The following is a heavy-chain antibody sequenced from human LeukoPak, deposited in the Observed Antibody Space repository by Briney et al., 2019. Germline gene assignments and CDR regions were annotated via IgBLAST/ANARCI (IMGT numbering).Heavy chain of an antibody. D-gene: IGHD6-6*01. CDR3: AKEYTPSSPLGELDS. Sequence: GGSLRLSCAVSGFNLNSYAMHWVRQAPGKGLEWVAVIRHDVANSFYADSVQGRFTISRDTSKKILYLQMNSLRVEDTAVYYCAKEYTPSSPLGELDSWGQGTLVTVSS. CDR1: GFNLNSYA. CDR2: IRHDVANS. V-gene: IGHV3-30*02. J-gene: IGHJ4*02.